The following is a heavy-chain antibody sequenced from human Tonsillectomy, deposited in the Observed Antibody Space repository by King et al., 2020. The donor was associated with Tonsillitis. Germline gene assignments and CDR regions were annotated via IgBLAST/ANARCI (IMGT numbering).Heavy chain of an antibody. CDR1: GFTFYSYG. V-gene: IGHV3-30*18. CDR2: ISYDGSNK. J-gene: IGHJ3*02. D-gene: IGHD2-15*01. CDR3: AKDGTGYCSGGSCFDAFHI. Sequence: QLVQSGGGVVQPGRSLRLSCAVSGFTFYSYGMHWVRQAPGKGLEWVAVISYDGSNKYYADSVKGRFTISRDNSKNTLYLQMNSLRAEDTAVYYCAKDGTGYCSGGSCFDAFHIWGQGTMVTVSS.